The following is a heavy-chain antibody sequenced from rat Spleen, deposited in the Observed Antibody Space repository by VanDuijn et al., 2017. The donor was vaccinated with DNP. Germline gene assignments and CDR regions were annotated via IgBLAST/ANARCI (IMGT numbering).Heavy chain of an antibody. V-gene: IGHV5-25*01. CDR2: INDGGHNT. CDR1: GFTFSNYY. CDR3: AIANGDY. Sequence: EVQLVESGGGLVQPGRSMKLSCAASGFTFSNYYMAWVRQAPTKGLEWVAAINDGGHNTFYRASVKGRFTISRDDAKSSLYLQMNSLRSGDTTTYYCAIANGDYWGQGVMVTVSS. J-gene: IGHJ2*01. D-gene: IGHD4-1*01.